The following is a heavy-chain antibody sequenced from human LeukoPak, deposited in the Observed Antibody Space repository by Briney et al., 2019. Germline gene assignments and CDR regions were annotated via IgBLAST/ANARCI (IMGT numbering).Heavy chain of an antibody. Sequence: VGSVYVSCKASGYTFTSYSMHGVRPAPAQGLEWMGIINPSGGSTRYAQKFQGRVTMTRDMSTSTVYMELSRLGSGDTAVYYCARPYWYYFDYWGQGTLVTVSS. D-gene: IGHD2-8*02. J-gene: IGHJ4*02. CDR3: ARPYWYYFDY. V-gene: IGHV1-46*01. CDR2: INPSGGST. CDR1: GYTFTSYS.